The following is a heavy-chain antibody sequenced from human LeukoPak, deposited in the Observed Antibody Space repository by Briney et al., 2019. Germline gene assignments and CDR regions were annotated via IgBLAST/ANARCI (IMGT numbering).Heavy chain of an antibody. J-gene: IGHJ4*02. CDR1: GFTFSSYS. V-gene: IGHV3-21*01. CDR3: ARTVVRLQLRSWVPFDY. CDR2: ISSSSSYI. D-gene: IGHD5-24*01. Sequence: GGSLRLSCAASGFTFSSYSMNWVRRAPGKGLEWVSSISSSSSYIYYADSVKGRFTISRDNAKNSLYLQMNSLRAEDTAVYYCARTVVRLQLRSWVPFDYWGQGTLVTVSS.